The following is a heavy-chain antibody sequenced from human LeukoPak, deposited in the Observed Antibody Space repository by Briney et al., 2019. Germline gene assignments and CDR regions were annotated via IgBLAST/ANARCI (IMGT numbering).Heavy chain of an antibody. CDR2: VYAGDAAT. CDR3: ARQNRGGSHTSGYYFDY. V-gene: IGHV5-51*01. Sequence: GESLKISCTSSPYSFISHWIGRVRQKPGKGLEWVGLVYAGDAATIYSPSFRGEVTMSADKSTSTVYLQWSGLKASDSATYFCARQNRGGSHTSGYYFDYWGLGTLVTVTS. J-gene: IGHJ4*02. D-gene: IGHD1-26*01. CDR1: PYSFISHW.